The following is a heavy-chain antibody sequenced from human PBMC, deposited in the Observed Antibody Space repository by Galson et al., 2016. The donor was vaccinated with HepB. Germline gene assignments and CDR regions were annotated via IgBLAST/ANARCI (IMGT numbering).Heavy chain of an antibody. J-gene: IGHJ5*02. CDR2: THYSGTP. CDR1: GAFISSGNW. D-gene: IGHD3-3*01. Sequence: SETLSLTCAVSGAFISSGNWWSWVRQPPGKGLEWIGETHYSGTPNYNPSLKSRVTISVDGSKNQLSLKLSSVTAADTAVYYCARDPADPESGNWYGPWGQGTLVTVSS. V-gene: IGHV4-4*02. CDR3: ARDPADPESGNWYGP.